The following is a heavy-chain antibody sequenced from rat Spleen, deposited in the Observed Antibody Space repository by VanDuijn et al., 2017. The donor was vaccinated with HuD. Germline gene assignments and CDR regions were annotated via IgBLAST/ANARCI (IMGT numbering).Heavy chain of an antibody. D-gene: IGHD1-3*01. J-gene: IGHJ3*01. CDR1: GFTFSNYD. CDR3: ATEDYGLTGFGY. Sequence: EVQLVESGGGLVQPGRSMKLSCAASGFTFSNYDMACVRQAPTKGLEWVASISYDVTSTYYRDFVKGRFTISRDNAKSTLYLQMDSLRFEDTASYYCATEDYGLTGFGYWGQGTLVTVSS. V-gene: IGHV5-20*01. CDR2: ISYDVTST.